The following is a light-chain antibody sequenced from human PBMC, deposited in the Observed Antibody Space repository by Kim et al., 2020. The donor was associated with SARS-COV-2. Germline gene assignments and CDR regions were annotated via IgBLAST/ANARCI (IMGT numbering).Light chain of an antibody. J-gene: IGKJ3*01. CDR3: HQYCSTTGFT. V-gene: IGKV3-20*01. CDR1: QSVSSSY. Sequence: EIVLTQSPGTLSLSPGERATLSCRASQSVSSSYLAWYQQKPGQAPRLLIYGASSRATGIPDRFSGSGSGTDFTLTISRLESEDFAVYYCHQYCSTTGFTFGPGTKVDIK. CDR2: GAS.